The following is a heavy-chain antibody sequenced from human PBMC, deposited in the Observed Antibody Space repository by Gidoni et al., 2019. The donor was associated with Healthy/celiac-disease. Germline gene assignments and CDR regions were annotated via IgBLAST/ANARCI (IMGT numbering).Heavy chain of an antibody. CDR1: VCAISSDSYY. Sequence: QLQLQESGPGLVKPSETLSLTCTVYVCAISSDSYYWGWIRQPPGKGLEWMGSIYYSGSTYYNPSLTSRVTISVDTSKNQFSLKLRSVTAADTAVYYCARRSSGWYLDYWGQGTLVTVSS. D-gene: IGHD6-19*01. J-gene: IGHJ4*02. CDR2: IYYSGST. V-gene: IGHV4-39*01. CDR3: ARRSSGWYLDY.